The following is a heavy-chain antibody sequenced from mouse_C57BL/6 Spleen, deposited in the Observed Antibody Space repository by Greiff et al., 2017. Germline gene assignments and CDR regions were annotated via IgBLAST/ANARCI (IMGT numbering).Heavy chain of an antibody. CDR2: INPYNGGT. V-gene: IGHV1-19*01. Sequence: VQLKESGPVLVKPGASVKMSCKASGYTFTDYYMNWVKQSHGKSLEWIGVINPYNGGTSYNQKFKGKATLTVDKSSSTAYMELNSLTSEDSAVCCCARSTGAWYFDVWGTGTTVTVSS. J-gene: IGHJ1*03. CDR1: GYTFTDYY. D-gene: IGHD4-1*02. CDR3: ARSTGAWYFDV.